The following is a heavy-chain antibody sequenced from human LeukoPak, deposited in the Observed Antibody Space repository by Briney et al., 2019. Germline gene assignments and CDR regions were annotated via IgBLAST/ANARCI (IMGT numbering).Heavy chain of an antibody. J-gene: IGHJ4*02. V-gene: IGHV3-11*01. D-gene: IGHD3-10*01. Sequence: GGSLRLSCAASGFTFSDYYMSWIRQAPGKGLEWVSYISSSGSTIYYADSVKGRFTISRDNAKNLLYLQMNSMRAEETDVYYCARERHYYGSGSWDYWGQGTLVTVSS. CDR1: GFTFSDYY. CDR2: ISSSGSTI. CDR3: ARERHYYGSGSWDY.